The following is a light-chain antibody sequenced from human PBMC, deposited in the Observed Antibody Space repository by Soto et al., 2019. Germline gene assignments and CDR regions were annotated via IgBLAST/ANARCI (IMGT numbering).Light chain of an antibody. CDR1: QSVRAY. CDR3: QLRSCWPLT. Sequence: VLKQSPVTLSLSTGERATLSCRASQSVRAYLAWYQQKPGQAPRLLIYDASNRATGIPARFSGSGSGTDFTLTISSLEPEDFTVYYCQLRSCWPLTF. V-gene: IGKV3-11*01. CDR2: DAS. J-gene: IGKJ5*01.